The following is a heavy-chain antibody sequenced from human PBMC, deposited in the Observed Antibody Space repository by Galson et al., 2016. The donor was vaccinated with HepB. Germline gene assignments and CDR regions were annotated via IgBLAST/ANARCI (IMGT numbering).Heavy chain of an antibody. D-gene: IGHD3-16*01. Sequence: SVKVSCKASGYTFNNYGITWVRQAPGQGLEWMGGIIAIFGTANYAQKFQGRVTITADESTSTVYMELSSLRSEDTAVYYCARASGYHYVSWFDPWGQGTLVTVSS. CDR3: ARASGYHYVSWFDP. J-gene: IGHJ5*02. CDR2: IIAIFGTA. CDR1: GYTFNNYG. V-gene: IGHV1-69*13.